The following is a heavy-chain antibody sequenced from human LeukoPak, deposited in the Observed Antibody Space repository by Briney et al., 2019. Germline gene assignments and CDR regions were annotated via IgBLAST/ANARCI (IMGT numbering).Heavy chain of an antibody. J-gene: IGHJ4*02. CDR1: GGSISSYY. V-gene: IGHV4-59*01. D-gene: IGHD5-12*01. Sequence: SETLSLTCTVSGGSISSYYWSWIRQPPGKGLEWNGYIYYSGSTNYSPSLKSRVTISVDTSKNQFSLKLSSVTAADTAVYYCARVGGYSGYAVIWGQGTLVTVSS. CDR2: IYYSGST. CDR3: ARVGGYSGYAVI.